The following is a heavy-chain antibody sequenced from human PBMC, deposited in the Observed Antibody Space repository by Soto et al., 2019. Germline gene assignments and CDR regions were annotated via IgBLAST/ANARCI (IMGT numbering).Heavy chain of an antibody. V-gene: IGHV1-69*02. Sequence: QVQLVQSGAEVKKPGSSVKVSYKASGGTFSSYTISWVRQAPGQGLEWMGRIILILGIANYAQKFQGRVTSTADKSTSTAYMELSSRRSEDTAVYYCARASVAAAGHVYDYGMDVWGQGTTVTVSS. CDR1: GGTFSSYT. D-gene: IGHD6-13*01. CDR2: IILILGIA. CDR3: ARASVAAAGHVYDYGMDV. J-gene: IGHJ6*02.